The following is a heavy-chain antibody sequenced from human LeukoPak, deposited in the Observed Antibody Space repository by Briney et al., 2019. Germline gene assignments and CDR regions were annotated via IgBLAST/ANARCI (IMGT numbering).Heavy chain of an antibody. J-gene: IGHJ4*02. CDR3: ARLIAAAATGFDY. D-gene: IGHD6-13*01. CDR1: GITFSNYA. V-gene: IGHV3-23*01. CDR2: VSGSGGTT. Sequence: GGSLRLSCAASGITFSNYAMSWVRQAPGKGLEWVSAVSGSGGTTYFADSVKGRFTISRDNSKNTLFLQMNSLRAEDTAVYYCARLIAAAATGFDYWGQGTLVTVS.